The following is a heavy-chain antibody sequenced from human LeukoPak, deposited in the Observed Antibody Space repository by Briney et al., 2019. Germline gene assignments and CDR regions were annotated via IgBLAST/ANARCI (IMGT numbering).Heavy chain of an antibody. CDR2: ISYDGSNK. CDR1: GFTFSSYA. Sequence: PGGSLRLSCAASGFTFSSYAMHWVRQAPGKGLEWVAVISYDGSNKYYADSVKGRFTISRDNSKNTLYLQMNSLRAEDTAVYYCARAISSSSWYYFDYWGQGTLVTVPS. J-gene: IGHJ4*02. D-gene: IGHD6-13*01. V-gene: IGHV3-30-3*01. CDR3: ARAISSSSWYYFDY.